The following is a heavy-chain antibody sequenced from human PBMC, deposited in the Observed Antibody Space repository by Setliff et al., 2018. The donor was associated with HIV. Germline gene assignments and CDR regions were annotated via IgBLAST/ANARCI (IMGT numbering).Heavy chain of an antibody. CDR2: IRHNGNTA. CDR1: GFRFETFG. V-gene: IGHV3-30*02. CDR3: ARGRRPVDVVSTIIRYYYYMGV. D-gene: IGHD5-12*01. J-gene: IGHJ6*03. Sequence: PGGSLSLSCAAPGFRFETFGMYWVRQAPGKGLEWVAFIRHNGNTAYYGDSVKGRFIMSRDNSENTVSLEMNNLRLEDAGVYYCARGRRPVDVVSTIIRYYYYMGVWGKGTTVTVSS.